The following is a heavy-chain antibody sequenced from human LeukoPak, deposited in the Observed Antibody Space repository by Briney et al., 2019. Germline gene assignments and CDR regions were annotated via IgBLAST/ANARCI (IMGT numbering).Heavy chain of an antibody. V-gene: IGHV3-30*18. CDR1: GFSVSSNY. CDR3: AKDSVAGMVTYYYYMDV. Sequence: PGGSLRLSCEASGFSVSSNYMTWVRQAPGKGLEWVAVISYDGSNKYYADSVKGRFTISRDNSKNTLYLQMNSLRAEDTAMYYCAKDSVAGMVTYYYYMDVWGKGTTVTVSS. CDR2: ISYDGSNK. J-gene: IGHJ6*03. D-gene: IGHD5-18*01.